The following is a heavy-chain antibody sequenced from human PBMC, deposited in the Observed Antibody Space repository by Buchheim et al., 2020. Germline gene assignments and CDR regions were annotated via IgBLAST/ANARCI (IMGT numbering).Heavy chain of an antibody. V-gene: IGHV3-23*01. CDR2: IRGSRSST. CDR3: AGSSWSPDLDY. D-gene: IGHD6-13*01. Sequence: EVQLLESGGGLVRPGGSLRLSCAASGFTFSDYSMNWVRQAPGKGLEWVSLIRGSRSSTYYADSVKGRFTISRDNSKNTLYLQMNSLRAEDTAVYYCAGSSWSPDLDYWGQGTL. CDR1: GFTFSDYS. J-gene: IGHJ4*02.